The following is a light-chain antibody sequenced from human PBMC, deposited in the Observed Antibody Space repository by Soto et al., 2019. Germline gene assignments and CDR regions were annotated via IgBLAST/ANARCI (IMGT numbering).Light chain of an antibody. J-gene: IGLJ2*01. CDR1: NSDVGAYNF. CDR2: DVT. V-gene: IGLV2-14*03. Sequence: QSALTQPASVSGSPGQSITISCTGTNSDVGAYNFVSWFQHHPGKAPTLMIYDVTNRPSWISHRFSGSKSGNTASLTISGLQAEDEADYYCSSYTSSSTVVFGGGTKVTVL. CDR3: SSYTSSSTVV.